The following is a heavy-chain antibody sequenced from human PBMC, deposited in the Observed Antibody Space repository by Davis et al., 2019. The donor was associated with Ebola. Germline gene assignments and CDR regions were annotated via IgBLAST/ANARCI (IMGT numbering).Heavy chain of an antibody. CDR3: VRDYIFAFDL. CDR1: GFIFSDFS. CDR2: ITSGSNAI. Sequence: GESLKISCAASGFIFSDFSMNWVRQAPGKALEWISFITSGSNAIRYADSVRGRFTVSRDNIKNSLFLEMSSPRDEDSAVYYCVRDYIFAFDLWGQGVRVTVSS. D-gene: IGHD4-11*01. J-gene: IGHJ5*02. V-gene: IGHV3-48*02.